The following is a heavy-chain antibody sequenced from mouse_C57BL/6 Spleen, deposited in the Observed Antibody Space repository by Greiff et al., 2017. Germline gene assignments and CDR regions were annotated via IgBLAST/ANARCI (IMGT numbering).Heavy chain of an antibody. CDR3: ALGGSAMDD. J-gene: IGHJ4*01. D-gene: IGHD1-1*02. V-gene: IGHV1-69*01. CDR2: IDPSDSYT. Sequence: VQLQQPGAELVMPGASVKLSCKASGYTFTSYWMHWVKQRPGQGLEWIGEIDPSDSYTNYNQKFKGKSTLTVDKAASTAYLQLSSLTSEDYAVYYCALGGSAMDDWGQGTSVTVSS. CDR1: GYTFTSYW.